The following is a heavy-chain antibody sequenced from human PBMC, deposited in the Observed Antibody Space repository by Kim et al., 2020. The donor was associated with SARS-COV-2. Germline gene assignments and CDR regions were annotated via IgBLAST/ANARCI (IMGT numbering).Heavy chain of an antibody. D-gene: IGHD3-9*01. J-gene: IGHJ4*02. CDR3: AKDQAHYDILTGLDY. CDR2: ISYDGSKT. V-gene: IGHV3-30*18. Sequence: GGSLRLSCATFGFTFSTYAMHWVRQAPGKGLEYVALISYDGSKTYYGDSVKGRFTISRDNSKNTLSLQMNSLRAEDTAVYYCAKDQAHYDILTGLDYWSQGTLVAVSS. CDR1: GFTFSTYA.